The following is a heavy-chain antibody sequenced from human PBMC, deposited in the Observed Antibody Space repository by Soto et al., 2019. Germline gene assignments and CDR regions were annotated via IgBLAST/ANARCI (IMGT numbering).Heavy chain of an antibody. Sequence: ASVKVSCKASGYTFTSYYMHWVRQAPGQGLEWMGIINPSGGSTSYAQKFQGRVTMTTDTSTSTVYMELSSLRSEDTAVYYCASQVVVTVPTNGMDVWGQGTTVTVSS. CDR1: GYTFTSYY. CDR3: ASQVVVTVPTNGMDV. D-gene: IGHD2-21*02. J-gene: IGHJ6*02. CDR2: INPSGGST. V-gene: IGHV1-46*01.